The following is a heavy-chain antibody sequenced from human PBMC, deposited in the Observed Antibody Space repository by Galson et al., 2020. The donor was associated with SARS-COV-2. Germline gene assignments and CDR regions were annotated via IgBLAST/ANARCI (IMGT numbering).Heavy chain of an antibody. CDR1: GGSISSGGYY. V-gene: IGHV4-31*03. CDR2: IYYSGST. D-gene: IGHD6-13*01. CDR3: AGDREKQRVVSYYYYGMDV. Sequence: ASETLSLTCTVSGGSISSGGYYWSWIRQHPGKGLEWTGYIYYSGSTYYNPSLKRRVTIAVDTSKNQFSLKRSSVTAADTAVYYWAGDREKQRVVSYYYYGMDVWGQGTTVTGSS. J-gene: IGHJ6*02.